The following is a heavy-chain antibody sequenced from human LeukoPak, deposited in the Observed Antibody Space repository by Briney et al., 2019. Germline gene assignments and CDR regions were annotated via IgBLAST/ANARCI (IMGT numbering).Heavy chain of an antibody. CDR1: GGSIDSYH. CDR3: ASSWTAAAPFDY. CDR2: IYTSGST. V-gene: IGHV4-4*07. D-gene: IGHD6-13*01. J-gene: IGHJ4*02. Sequence: SETLSLTCTVSGGSIDSYHWSWIRHPAGRGLEWIGRIYTSGSTNYNPSLKSRVTISVDTSKNQFSLKLSSVTAADTAVYYCASSWTAAAPFDYWGQGTLVTVSS.